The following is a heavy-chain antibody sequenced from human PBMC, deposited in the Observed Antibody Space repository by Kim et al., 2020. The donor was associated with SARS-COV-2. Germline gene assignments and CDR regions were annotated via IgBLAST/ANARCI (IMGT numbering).Heavy chain of an antibody. CDR1: GFTFSTYA. CDR3: ATPRRGSGYEGGYYFDN. CDR2: ISYDGNNK. Sequence: GGSLRLSCAVSGFTFSTYAMHWVRQAPGKGLEWLAVISYDGNNKYSADSVKGRFTISRDNSNNTLFLEMNSLRAEDTAVYFCATPRRGSGYEGGYYFDNWGEEPLVTVSS. V-gene: IGHV3-30*04. D-gene: IGHD5-12*01. J-gene: IGHJ4*02.